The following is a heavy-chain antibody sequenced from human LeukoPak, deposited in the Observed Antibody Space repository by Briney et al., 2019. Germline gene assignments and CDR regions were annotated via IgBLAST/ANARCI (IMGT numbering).Heavy chain of an antibody. CDR1: GFTFSSYG. CDR2: ISYDGSNK. J-gene: IGHJ4*02. Sequence: GRSLRLSCAASGFTFSSYGMHWVRQAPGKGLEWVAVISYDGSNKYYADSVKGRFTISRDNSKNTLYLQMNSLRAEDTAVYYCARDPNYYGSGTGGYWGQGTLVTVSS. CDR3: ARDPNYYGSGTGGY. D-gene: IGHD3-10*01. V-gene: IGHV3-30*03.